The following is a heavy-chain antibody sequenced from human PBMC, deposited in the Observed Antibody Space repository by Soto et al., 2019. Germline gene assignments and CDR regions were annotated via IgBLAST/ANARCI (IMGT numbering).Heavy chain of an antibody. CDR3: ARAGSGSYYNYYYYGMDV. D-gene: IGHD3-10*01. CDR2: INSDGSST. CDR1: GFTFSSYW. V-gene: IGHV3-74*01. Sequence: EVQLVESGGGLVQPGGSLRLSCAASGFTFSSYWMHWVRQAPGKGLVWVSRINSDGSSTSYADSVKGRFTSSRDNAKNTLYLQMNSLRAEDTAVYYCARAGSGSYYNYYYYGMDVWGQGTTVTVSS. J-gene: IGHJ6*02.